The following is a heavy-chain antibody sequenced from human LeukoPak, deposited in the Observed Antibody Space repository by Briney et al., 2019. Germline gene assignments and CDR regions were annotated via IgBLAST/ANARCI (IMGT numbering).Heavy chain of an antibody. J-gene: IGHJ4*02. CDR1: GFTFSNFW. CDR3: ARGRYYDSSGYPFDY. V-gene: IGHV3-7*01. D-gene: IGHD3-22*01. CDR2: IKQDGSEK. Sequence: PGGSLRLSCAASGFTFSNFWMSWVRQAPGKGLEWVANIKQDGSEKYYVDSVKGRFTISRDNAKNSLYLQMNSLRAEDTAVYYCARGRYYDSSGYPFDYWGQGTLVTVSS.